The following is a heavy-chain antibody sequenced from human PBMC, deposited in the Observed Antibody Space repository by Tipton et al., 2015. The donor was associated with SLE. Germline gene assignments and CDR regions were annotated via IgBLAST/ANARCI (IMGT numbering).Heavy chain of an antibody. CDR3: ARTRLCSSGQGG. V-gene: IGHV3-11*04. J-gene: IGHJ4*02. CDR1: GFTFSNYA. Sequence: QLVQSGGGLVQPGGSLRLSCAASGFTFSNYAMSWIRQAPGKGLEWVSYISSSGSSIYYADSVKGRFTISRDNAKNSLFLQMNSLRAEDTAVYYCARTRLCSSGQGGWGQGTLVTVSS. D-gene: IGHD6-19*01. CDR2: ISSSGSSI.